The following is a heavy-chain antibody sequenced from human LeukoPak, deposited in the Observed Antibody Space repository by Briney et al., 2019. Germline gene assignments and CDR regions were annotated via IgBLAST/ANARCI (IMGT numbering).Heavy chain of an antibody. J-gene: IGHJ4*02. V-gene: IGHV4-4*07. CDR1: GCSISSYY. Sequence: SQTLSLTCTVSGCSISSYYWSWIRQPAGKGLECIGRIHTSGSTNYTPSLKSRVTMSVDTSKNQFSLKLSSVTAADTAVYYCARDRYYYDSSGSPFDYWGQGTLVTVPS. CDR3: ARDRYYYDSSGSPFDY. CDR2: IHTSGST. D-gene: IGHD3-22*01.